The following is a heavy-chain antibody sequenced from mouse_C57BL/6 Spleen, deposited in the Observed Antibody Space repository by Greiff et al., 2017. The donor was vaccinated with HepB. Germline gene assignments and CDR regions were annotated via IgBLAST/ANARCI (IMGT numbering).Heavy chain of an antibody. V-gene: IGHV5-4*03. CDR3: ARGAYYVDY. CDR2: ISDGGSYT. J-gene: IGHJ2*01. Sequence: EVKLMESGGGLVKPGGSLKLSCAASGFTFSSYAMSWVRQTPEKRLEWVATISDGGSYTYYPDNVKGRFTISRDNAKNNLYLQMSHLKSEDTAMYYCARGAYYVDYWGQGTTLTVSS. CDR1: GFTFSSYA.